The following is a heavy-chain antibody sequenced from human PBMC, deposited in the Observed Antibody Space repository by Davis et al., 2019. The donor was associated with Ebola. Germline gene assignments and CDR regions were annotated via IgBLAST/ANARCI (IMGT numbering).Heavy chain of an antibody. J-gene: IGHJ4*02. Sequence: GGSLRLSCAASGFTFSNAWMSWVRQAPGKGLEWVGRIKSKTDGGTTDYAAPVKGRFTISRDDSKNTLYLQMNSLRAEDTAVYYCARGPSTGNSFSYWGQGTLVTVSS. D-gene: IGHD6-13*01. CDR2: IKSKTDGGTT. CDR1: GFTFSNAW. V-gene: IGHV3-15*01. CDR3: ARGPSTGNSFSY.